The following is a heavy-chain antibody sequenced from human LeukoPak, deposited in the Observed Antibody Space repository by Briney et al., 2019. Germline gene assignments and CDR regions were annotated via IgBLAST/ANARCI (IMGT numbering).Heavy chain of an antibody. Sequence: ASVTLSCKASGFTFSSYDINWVRQATGQGLEWLGWMNPDTGNTGYAQKFQGRVTLTRDTSISAAYMELSSLRSEDTAVYYCARVREEADYYYYGMDVWGQGTTVTVSS. V-gene: IGHV1-8*01. CDR3: ARVREEADYYYYGMDV. CDR1: GFTFSSYD. CDR2: MNPDTGNT. J-gene: IGHJ6*01.